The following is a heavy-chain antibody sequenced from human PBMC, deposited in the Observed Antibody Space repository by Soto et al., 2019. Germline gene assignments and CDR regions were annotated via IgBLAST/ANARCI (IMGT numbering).Heavy chain of an antibody. CDR3: TRSPAYDSSGYYLGELYYFDY. CDR2: IRSKAYGGTT. J-gene: IGHJ4*02. V-gene: IGHV3-49*04. CDR1: GFTFGDYA. D-gene: IGHD3-22*01. Sequence: GGSLRLSCTASGFTFGDYAMSWVRQAPGKGLEWVGFIRSKAYGGTTEYAASVKGRFTISRDDSKSIAYLQMNSLKTEDTAVCYCTRSPAYDSSGYYLGELYYFDYWGQGTLVTAPQ.